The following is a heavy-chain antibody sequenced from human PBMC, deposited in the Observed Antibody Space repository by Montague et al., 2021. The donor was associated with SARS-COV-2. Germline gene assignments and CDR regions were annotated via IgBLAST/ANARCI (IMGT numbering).Heavy chain of an antibody. J-gene: IGHJ4*02. CDR1: GGPITTGSYH. CDR3: ARQRPMITSGGTVTGIYDV. D-gene: IGHD3-16*01. V-gene: IGHV4-31*11. Sequence: TLSLTCAVSGGPITTGSYHWSWLRQHPGKGMEWIAYIHYSGNAHYSPTLESRALISVDTSKNDFSLNLKSVTAADTAVYFCARQRPMITSGGTVTGIYDVWGQGSLVIVSS. CDR2: IHYSGNA.